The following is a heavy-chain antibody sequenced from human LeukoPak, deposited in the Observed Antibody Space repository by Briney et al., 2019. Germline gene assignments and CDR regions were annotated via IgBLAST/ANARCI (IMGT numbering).Heavy chain of an antibody. V-gene: IGHV3-48*03. J-gene: IGHJ3*02. D-gene: IGHD1-26*01. CDR1: GFTFSSYE. Sequence: PGGSLRLSCGASGFTFSSYEMNWVRQAPGKGLEWVSYISSSGSTIYYADSVKGRFTISRDNAKNSLYLQMNSLRAEDTAVYYCASMGEWELPIRAFDIWGQGTMVTVSS. CDR2: ISSSGSTI. CDR3: ASMGEWELPIRAFDI.